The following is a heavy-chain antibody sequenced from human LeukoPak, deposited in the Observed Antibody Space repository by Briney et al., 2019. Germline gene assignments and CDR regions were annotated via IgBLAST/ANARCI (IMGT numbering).Heavy chain of an antibody. V-gene: IGHV4-34*01. Sequence: KTSETLSLTCAVYGGSFSGYYWSWIRQPPGKGLEWIGETNHSGSTNYNPSLKSRVTISVDTSKNQFSLKLSSVTAADTAVYYCARGRYSGYNYYYGMDVWGQGTTVTVSS. CDR3: ARGRYSGYNYYYGMDV. J-gene: IGHJ6*02. CDR2: TNHSGST. D-gene: IGHD5-12*01. CDR1: GGSFSGYY.